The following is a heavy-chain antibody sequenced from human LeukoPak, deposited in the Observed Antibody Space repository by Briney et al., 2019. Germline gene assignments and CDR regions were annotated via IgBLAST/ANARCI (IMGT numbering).Heavy chain of an antibody. D-gene: IGHD3-9*01. J-gene: IGHJ6*03. CDR3: ARHRPDYDILTGYYWHYYYYMDV. V-gene: IGHV4-39*01. CDR2: IYYSGST. CDR1: GGSISSSSYY. Sequence: SETLSLTCTVSGGSISSSSYYWGWIRQPPGKGLEWIGSIYYSGSTYYNPSLKSRVTISVDTSKNQFSLKLSSVTAADTAVYYCARHRPDYDILTGYYWHYYYYMDVWGKGTTVTISS.